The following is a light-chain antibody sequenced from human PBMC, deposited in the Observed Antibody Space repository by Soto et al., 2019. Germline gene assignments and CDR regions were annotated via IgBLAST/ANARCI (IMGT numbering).Light chain of an antibody. CDR1: HSVSNF. Sequence: EVVLTQSPVTLSLSPGERATLSCRASHSVSNFLAWYQHKPGQAPRLLIYDVSNRATGIPARFTGSGSGTDFTLTISSLEPEDFAVYYCQQRDSWQLTFGGGTKVEIK. CDR3: QQRDSWQLT. J-gene: IGKJ4*01. V-gene: IGKV3-11*01. CDR2: DVS.